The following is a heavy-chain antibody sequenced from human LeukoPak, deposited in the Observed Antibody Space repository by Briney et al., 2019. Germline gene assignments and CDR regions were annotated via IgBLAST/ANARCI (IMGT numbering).Heavy chain of an antibody. D-gene: IGHD6-13*01. J-gene: IGHJ4*02. V-gene: IGHV3-23*01. CDR3: AKDAAGPEY. Sequence: GGSLSLSCAVSGLTFSDFSMTWVRQAPGKGLLWGSGSSAGGGSTYYADSVKGRFTISRGNSRNTLYLQMNSLSAEDTAVYYCAKDAAGPEYWGQGTLVTGSS. CDR2: SSAGGGST. CDR1: GLTFSDFS.